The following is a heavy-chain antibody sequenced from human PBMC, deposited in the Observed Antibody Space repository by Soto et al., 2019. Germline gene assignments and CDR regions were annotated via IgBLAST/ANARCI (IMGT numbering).Heavy chain of an antibody. Sequence: ASETLFLTCAVYGGAFSGYYSTWIRQPPGTGLEWIGEINHSGSTNHNPSLKSRVTISVDTSKNQFSLKLTSVTAADTAVYYCARDKITGLFDYWGQGTLVTVS. D-gene: IGHD2-8*02. V-gene: IGHV4-34*01. J-gene: IGHJ4*02. CDR1: GGAFSGYY. CDR3: ARDKITGLFDY. CDR2: INHSGST.